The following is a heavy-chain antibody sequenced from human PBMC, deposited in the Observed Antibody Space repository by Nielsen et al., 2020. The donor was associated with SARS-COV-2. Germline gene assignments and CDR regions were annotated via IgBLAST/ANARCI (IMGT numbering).Heavy chain of an antibody. Sequence: SETLSLTCTVSGGSISSYYWSWIRQPPGKGLEWIGYIYYSGSTNYNPSLKSRVTISVDTSKNQFSLKLSSVTAADTAVYYCARRAWSSSDEYYFDYWGQGTLVTVSS. CDR1: GGSISSYY. CDR3: ARRAWSSSDEYYFDY. J-gene: IGHJ4*02. D-gene: IGHD6-6*01. V-gene: IGHV4-59*08. CDR2: IYYSGST.